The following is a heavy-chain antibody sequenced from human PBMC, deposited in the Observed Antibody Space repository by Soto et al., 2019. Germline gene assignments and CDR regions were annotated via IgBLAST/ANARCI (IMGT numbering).Heavy chain of an antibody. CDR2: INPNSGGT. CDR3: ARSNSYYKDWFGP. D-gene: IGHD5-18*01. Sequence: GASVKVSCKASGYTFTDCYINWVRQAPGQGLEWMGWINPNSGGTNYAQNFQGRVTMTRDTSISTAYMDLSRLKSDDTAVYYCARSNSYYKDWFGPWGQGTLVTVSS. V-gene: IGHV1-2*02. J-gene: IGHJ5*02. CDR1: GYTFTDCY.